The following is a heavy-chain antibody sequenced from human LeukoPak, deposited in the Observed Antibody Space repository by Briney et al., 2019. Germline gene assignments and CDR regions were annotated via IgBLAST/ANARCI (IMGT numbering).Heavy chain of an antibody. V-gene: IGHV4-4*07. D-gene: IGHD3-3*01. CDR3: AREGTYYDFWSGYYYYYMDV. J-gene: IGHJ6*03. CDR1: GGSISSYY. Sequence: SETLSLTCTVSGGSISSYYWSWIRQPAGKGLEWIGRIYSTGSTNYNPSLKSRVTMSVDTSKNQFSLRLRSVTAADTAVYYCAREGTYYDFWSGYYYYYMDVWGKGTTVTVSS. CDR2: IYSTGST.